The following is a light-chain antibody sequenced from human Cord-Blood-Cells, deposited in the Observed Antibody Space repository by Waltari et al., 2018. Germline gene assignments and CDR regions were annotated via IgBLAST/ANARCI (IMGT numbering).Light chain of an antibody. CDR2: GAS. CDR1: QSVSSSY. J-gene: IGKJ4*01. V-gene: IGKV3-20*01. Sequence: DIVLTQSPGTLSFSPGERATLSCRASQSVSSSYLAWYQQKPGQAPRLLIYGASSRATGIPDRFSGSGSGTDFNLTISRLEPEDFAVYYCQQYGSMLTFGGGTKVEIK. CDR3: QQYGSMLT.